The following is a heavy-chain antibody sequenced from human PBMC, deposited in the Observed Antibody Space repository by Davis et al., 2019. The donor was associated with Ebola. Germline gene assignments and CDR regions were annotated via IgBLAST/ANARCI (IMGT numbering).Heavy chain of an antibody. CDR1: GGSISSSSYY. CDR2: IYYSGST. Sequence: SETLSLTCTVSGGSISSSSYYWGWIRQPPGKGLEWIGSIYYSGSTYYNPSLKSRVTISVDTSKNQFSLKLSSVTAADTAVYYCARHVYYSDSSGYDFSFDYWGQGTLVTVSS. CDR3: ARHVYYSDSSGYDFSFDY. D-gene: IGHD3-22*01. J-gene: IGHJ4*02. V-gene: IGHV4-39*01.